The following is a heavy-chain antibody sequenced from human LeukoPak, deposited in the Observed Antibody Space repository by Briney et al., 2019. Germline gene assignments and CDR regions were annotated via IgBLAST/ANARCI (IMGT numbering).Heavy chain of an antibody. Sequence: SETLSLTCTVSGGSISSYYWSWIRQPPGKGLEWIGYIYYSGSTNYNPSLKSRVTISVDTSKNQFSLKLSSVTAADTAVYYCARGLGRITMVRDWGQGTLVTVSS. D-gene: IGHD3-10*01. CDR3: ARGLGRITMVRD. CDR2: IYYSGST. J-gene: IGHJ4*02. CDR1: GGSISSYY. V-gene: IGHV4-59*01.